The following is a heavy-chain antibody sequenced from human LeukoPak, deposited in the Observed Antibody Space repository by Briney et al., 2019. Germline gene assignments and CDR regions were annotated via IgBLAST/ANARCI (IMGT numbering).Heavy chain of an antibody. J-gene: IGHJ4*02. CDR3: AKEYGSGSYYYDY. V-gene: IGHV3-23*01. D-gene: IGHD3-10*01. CDR1: RFTFSSYA. CDR2: ITTSGGST. Sequence: GGSLRLSCAASRFTFSSYALTWVRQAPGKGLEWVSAITTSGGSTHYADSVKGRFTISRDNSKNTLYLQMNSLRAEDTAVYYCAKEYGSGSYYYDYWGQGTLVTVSS.